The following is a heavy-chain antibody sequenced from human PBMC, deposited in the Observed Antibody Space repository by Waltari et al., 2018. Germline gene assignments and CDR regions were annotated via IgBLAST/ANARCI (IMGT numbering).Heavy chain of an antibody. V-gene: IGHV3-7*01. J-gene: IGHJ6*02. Sequence: EVQLVESGGGLVQPGGSLRLSCAASGLTFSTHWMSWVRQAPGKGLEWVANINQDGSENYDVDSVKGRFTISRDNAKNSLYLQMNSLRVEDTAVYHCARDWGAVWGQGTTVTVSS. CDR1: GLTFSTHW. CDR2: INQDGSEN. D-gene: IGHD7-27*01. CDR3: ARDWGAV.